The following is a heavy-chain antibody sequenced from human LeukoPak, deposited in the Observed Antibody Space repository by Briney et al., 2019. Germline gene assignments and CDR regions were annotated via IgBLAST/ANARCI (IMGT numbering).Heavy chain of an antibody. Sequence: GGSLRLSCAASGFTFSSYSMNWVRQGPGKGLEWVSGISGSGMYTYYADSVKGRFTVSRDNSKNTVYLQMNSLRAEDTAVYYCAKITGGNRGFCTWTSCNQGGWFDPWGQGTLVTVSS. D-gene: IGHD2-2*01. CDR2: ISGSGMYT. CDR3: AKITGGNRGFCTWTSCNQGGWFDP. J-gene: IGHJ5*02. V-gene: IGHV3-23*01. CDR1: GFTFSSYS.